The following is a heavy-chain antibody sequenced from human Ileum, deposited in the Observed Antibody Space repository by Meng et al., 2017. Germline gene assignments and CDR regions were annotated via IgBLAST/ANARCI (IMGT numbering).Heavy chain of an antibody. CDR1: NGSLTNVNNY. V-gene: IGHV4-30-4*01. D-gene: IGHD5-18*01. CDR2: IYYDGSS. CDR3: AREFYVDTAMVIDS. Sequence: HVQLHESGPGLVKPSQTLSLTCSVSNGSLTNVNNYWNWIRQAPGQALEHIGYIYYDGSSYATPSLKSRVTMSIDTSTNQFSLRLDSVTAADTAVYYCAREFYVDTAMVIDSWGPGALVTVSS. J-gene: IGHJ4*02.